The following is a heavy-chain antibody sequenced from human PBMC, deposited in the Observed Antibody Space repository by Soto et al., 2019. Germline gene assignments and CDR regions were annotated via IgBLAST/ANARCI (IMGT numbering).Heavy chain of an antibody. V-gene: IGHV4-31*03. D-gene: IGHD6-13*01. J-gene: IGHJ4*02. Sequence: PSETLSLTCTVSGGSISSGGYYWSWIRQHPGKGLEWIGYIYYSGSTYYNPSLKSRVTISVDTSKNQFSLKLSSVTAADTAVYYCARVIAAAGNVDYWGQGTLVTVSS. CDR2: IYYSGST. CDR3: ARVIAAAGNVDY. CDR1: GGSISSGGYY.